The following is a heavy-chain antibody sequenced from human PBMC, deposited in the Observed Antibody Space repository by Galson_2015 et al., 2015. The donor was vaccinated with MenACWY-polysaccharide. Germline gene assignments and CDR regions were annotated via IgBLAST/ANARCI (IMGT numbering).Heavy chain of an antibody. D-gene: IGHD2-15*01. Sequence: SLRLSCAASGFTFSGNWMHWVRQAPGKGLVWVSRINSDGRSTSYADSVKGRFTTSRDNAKNTLYLQMNSLRAEDTAVYYCTKAGAKYCSGSSCYFYWFDPWGQGTLVTVSS. V-gene: IGHV3-74*01. CDR3: TKAGAKYCSGSSCYFYWFDP. J-gene: IGHJ5*02. CDR1: GFTFSGNW. CDR2: INSDGRST.